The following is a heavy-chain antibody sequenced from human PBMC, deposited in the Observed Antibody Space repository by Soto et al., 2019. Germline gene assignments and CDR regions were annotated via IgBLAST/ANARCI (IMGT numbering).Heavy chain of an antibody. CDR1: GGSISTVGHY. J-gene: IGHJ4*02. CDR3: ARATGTLRSRNCDY. D-gene: IGHD1-1*01. Sequence: SETLSLTCSVSGGSISTVGHYWTWIRQPPGKGLEWIGSIYHTGSTYYSKSLRSRLTMSVDTSKSQFSLRLSPVTAADTAVYYCARATGTLRSRNCDYWGQGSLVTVSS. CDR2: IYHTGST. V-gene: IGHV4-31*03.